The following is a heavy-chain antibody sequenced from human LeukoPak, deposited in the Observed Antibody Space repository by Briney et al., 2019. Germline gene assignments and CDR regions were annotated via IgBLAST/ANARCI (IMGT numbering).Heavy chain of an antibody. V-gene: IGHV3-48*01. CDR2: ISSLSGII. Sequence: PGGSLRLSCAASGFTFSSYSMNWVRQAPGEGLEWVSYISSLSGIIYYADSVKGRFTISRDNAKNSLYLQMDSLRAEDTAVYYCAKGFQFRYGSYYFDYRGQGTLVTVSS. CDR3: AKGFQFRYGSYYFDY. D-gene: IGHD4-17*01. J-gene: IGHJ4*02. CDR1: GFTFSSYS.